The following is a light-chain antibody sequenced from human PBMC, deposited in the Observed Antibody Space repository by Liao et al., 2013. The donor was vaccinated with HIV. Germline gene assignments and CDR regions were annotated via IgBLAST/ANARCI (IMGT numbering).Light chain of an antibody. CDR1: ALSKQY. J-gene: IGLJ1*01. CDR2: KDT. CDR3: QSADSSATFV. V-gene: IGLV3-25*03. Sequence: SYELTQPPSVSVSPRQTARITCSGDALSKQYVHWYQQKPGQAPVLVMYKDTERPSAIPERFSGSXSGTTVTLTISGVQAEDEGDYYCQSADSSATFVFGTGTKVTVL.